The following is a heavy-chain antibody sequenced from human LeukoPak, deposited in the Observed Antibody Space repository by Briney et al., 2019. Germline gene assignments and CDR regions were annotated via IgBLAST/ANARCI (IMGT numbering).Heavy chain of an antibody. Sequence: SGGSLRLSCAASGFTFSSYGMHWVRQAPGKGLEWVAVIWYDGINKFHADSVRGRFTISRDNSKNTVYLQMNSLRAEDTAVYYCTRERKSDIAAFDYWGQGTLVTVSS. CDR1: GFTFSSYG. J-gene: IGHJ4*02. CDR3: TRERKSDIAAFDY. D-gene: IGHD6-13*01. CDR2: IWYDGINK. V-gene: IGHV3-33*01.